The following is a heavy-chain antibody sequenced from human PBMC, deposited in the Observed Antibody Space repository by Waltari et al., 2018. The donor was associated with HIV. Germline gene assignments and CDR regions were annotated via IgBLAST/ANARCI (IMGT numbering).Heavy chain of an antibody. Sequence: EVQLVESGGGLVKPGGSLSLYCAASGITFRNAWMGWVRQAAGKGLEGVGRSKRGPEGVTTDYAAAVKGRFTISTDDSKHTLYLQMDSLKTEDTAVYYCTTLWYSYDSTDYWGQGTLVTVSS. V-gene: IGHV3-15*01. CDR1: GITFRNAW. D-gene: IGHD3-22*01. J-gene: IGHJ4*02. CDR3: TTLWYSYDSTDY. CDR2: SKRGPEGVTT.